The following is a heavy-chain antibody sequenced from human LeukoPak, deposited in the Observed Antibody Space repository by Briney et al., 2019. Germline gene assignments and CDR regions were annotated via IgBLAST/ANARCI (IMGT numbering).Heavy chain of an antibody. D-gene: IGHD2-21*02. CDR1: GFTFDDYG. Sequence: PGGSLRLSCAASGFTFDDYGMSWVRQAPGKGLEWVSEISGSGGSTFYADSVKGRFTISRDNSKNTLYLQMNSLRAEDTAVYYCARPSEAYCGGDCYFGYWGQGTLVTVSS. J-gene: IGHJ4*02. CDR3: ARPSEAYCGGDCYFGY. V-gene: IGHV3-23*01. CDR2: ISGSGGST.